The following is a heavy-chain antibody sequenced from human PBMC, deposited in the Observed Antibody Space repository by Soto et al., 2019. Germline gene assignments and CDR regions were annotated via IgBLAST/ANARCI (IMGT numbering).Heavy chain of an antibody. CDR3: ARVWRPMQYEYFDL. V-gene: IGHV4-31*03. J-gene: IGHJ4*02. CDR1: GGSISSGGYY. D-gene: IGHD3-9*01. CDR2: IYYSGST. Sequence: QVQLQESGPGLVKPSQTLSLTCTVSGGSISSGGYYWSWIRQHPGKGLEWIGYIYYSGSTYYNPSLKSRVTISVDTSKNQFSLKLSSVTAADTAVYYCARVWRPMQYEYFDLWGQGTLVTVSS.